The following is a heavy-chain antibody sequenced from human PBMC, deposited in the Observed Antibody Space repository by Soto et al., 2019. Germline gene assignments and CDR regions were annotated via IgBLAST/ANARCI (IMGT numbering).Heavy chain of an antibody. CDR3: AGGYGSGTINY. V-gene: IGHV4-4*02. D-gene: IGHD3-10*01. CDR1: GVSISSSTW. CDR2: IYHSGST. J-gene: IGHJ4*02. Sequence: QVQLQESGPGLVKPSGTLSLTCTVSGVSISSSTWWNWVRQPSGKGLEWIGEIYHSGSTNYNPSLKRRVTISVDKSKNQFSLKLSSVTAADTAVYYCAGGYGSGTINYWGQGTLVTVSS.